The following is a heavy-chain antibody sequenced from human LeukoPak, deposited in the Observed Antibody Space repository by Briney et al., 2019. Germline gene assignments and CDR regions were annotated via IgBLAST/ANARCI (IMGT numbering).Heavy chain of an antibody. J-gene: IGHJ3*02. CDR3: ARDFTRGTTVHDAFDI. V-gene: IGHV3-66*01. CDR2: IYSVGST. D-gene: IGHD4-17*01. CDR1: GFTVSSNY. Sequence: PGGSLRLSCAASGFTVSSNYMSWVRQASGKGLEWVSAIYSVGSTYYADSVKGRFTISRDNSKNALYLQMNSLRTEDTALYYCARDFTRGTTVHDAFDIWGQGTMVTVS.